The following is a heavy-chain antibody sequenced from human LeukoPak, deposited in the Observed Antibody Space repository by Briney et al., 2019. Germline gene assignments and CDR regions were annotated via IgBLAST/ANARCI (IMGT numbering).Heavy chain of an antibody. J-gene: IGHJ4*02. V-gene: IGHV3-30-3*01. CDR3: ARSGGLQKFDY. Sequence: PGRSLRLSCAASEFTFSNYAVHWVRQAPGKGLQWVAVISYDGNTIHYADSVKGRFTISRDTSKNTLYLQMNSLRTEDTAVYYCARSGGLQKFDYWGQGTPVTVSS. CDR1: EFTFSNYA. D-gene: IGHD4-11*01. CDR2: ISYDGNTI.